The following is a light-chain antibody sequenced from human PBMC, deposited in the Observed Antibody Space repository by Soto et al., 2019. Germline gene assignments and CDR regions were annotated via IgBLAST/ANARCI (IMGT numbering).Light chain of an antibody. J-gene: IGKJ2*01. CDR2: AAS. V-gene: IGKV1-39*01. CDR1: QSISSY. Sequence: DMQMTQSPSSLSASVGDRVTITCRASQSISSYLNWYQQKPGKAPKLLIYAASSLQSGVPSRFSGSGSGTDFTLTISSLQPFFYGYGYHRDLHT. CDR3: RDLHT.